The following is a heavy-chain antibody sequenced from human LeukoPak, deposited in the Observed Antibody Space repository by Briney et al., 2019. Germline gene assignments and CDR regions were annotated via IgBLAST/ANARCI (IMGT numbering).Heavy chain of an antibody. CDR2: ISGSGGST. Sequence: GGSLRLSCAASGFTFSSFAMHWVRQAPGKGLEWVSAISGSGGSTYYADSVKGRFTISRDNSKNTLYLQMNSLRAEDTAVYYCAKGGHYYDSSYHDYWGQGTLVTVSS. CDR1: GFTFSSFA. CDR3: AKGGHYYDSSYHDY. J-gene: IGHJ4*02. D-gene: IGHD3-22*01. V-gene: IGHV3-23*01.